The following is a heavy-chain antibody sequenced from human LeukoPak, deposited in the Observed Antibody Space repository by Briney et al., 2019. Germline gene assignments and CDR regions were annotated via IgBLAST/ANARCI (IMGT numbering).Heavy chain of an antibody. V-gene: IGHV3-7*04. CDR1: GFTFSSYS. D-gene: IGHD6-19*01. J-gene: IGHJ5*02. CDR2: IKQDGSEK. CDR3: ARDRSSGWYLTPGFDP. Sequence: GGSLRLSCAASGFTFSSYSMSWVRQAPGKGLEWVASIKQDGSEKYYVDSVKGRFTISRDNAKNSLYLQINSLRAEDTAVYYCARDRSSGWYLTPGFDPWGQGTLVTVSS.